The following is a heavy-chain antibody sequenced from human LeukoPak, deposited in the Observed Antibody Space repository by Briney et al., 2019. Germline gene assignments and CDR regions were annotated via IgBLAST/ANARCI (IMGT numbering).Heavy chain of an antibody. CDR1: GGSISRGGYS. CDR3: ARHRYYYDN. CDR2: IYHSGST. J-gene: IGHJ4*02. V-gene: IGHV4-30-2*01. D-gene: IGHD1-14*01. Sequence: PSETLSLTCAVSGGSISRGGYSWSWIRQPPGKGLEWIGYIYHSGSTYYNPSLKSRVTISVDRSKNQFSLKLSSVTAADTAVYYCARHRYYYDNWGQGTLVTVSS.